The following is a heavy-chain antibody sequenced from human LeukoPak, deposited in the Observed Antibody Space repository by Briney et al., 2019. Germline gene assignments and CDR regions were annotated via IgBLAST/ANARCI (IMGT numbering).Heavy chain of an antibody. CDR1: GFTFSSCG. J-gene: IGHJ4*02. D-gene: IGHD1-14*01. CDR3: ATETIGGHYDY. Sequence: GGSLRLSCAASGFTFSSCGFNWVRQAPGKGLEWVSSIGPTGTDRYYADSVRGRFTISRDNAKNSMYLQMDSLRDEDTAVYYCATETIGGHYDYWGRGTLLTVSS. CDR2: IGPTGTDR. V-gene: IGHV3-21*01.